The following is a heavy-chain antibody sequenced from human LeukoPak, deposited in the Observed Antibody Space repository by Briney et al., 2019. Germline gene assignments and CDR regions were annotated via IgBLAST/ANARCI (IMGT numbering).Heavy chain of an antibody. D-gene: IGHD6-6*01. CDR2: IWYDGSNK. CDR1: GFTFSSYG. J-gene: IGHJ4*02. Sequence: GGSLRLSCAASGFTFSSYGMHWVRQAPGKGLEWVAVIWYDGSNKYYADSVKGRFTISRDNSKNTLYLQMNSLRAEDTAVYYCAKDVGSSGGDYWGQGTLVTVSS. V-gene: IGHV3-30*02. CDR3: AKDVGSSGGDY.